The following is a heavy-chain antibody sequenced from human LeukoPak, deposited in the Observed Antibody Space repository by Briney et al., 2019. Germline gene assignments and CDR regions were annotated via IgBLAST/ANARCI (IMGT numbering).Heavy chain of an antibody. V-gene: IGHV3-53*04. Sequence: PGGSLRLSCAASGFTFSNYAMSWVRQAPGKGLEWVSVIYSGGSTYYADSVKGRFTISRHNSKNTLYLQMNSLRAEDTAVYYCARDGCSSTSCYQNYYYGMDVWGQGTTVTVS. CDR2: IYSGGST. CDR1: GFTFSNYA. J-gene: IGHJ6*02. D-gene: IGHD2-2*01. CDR3: ARDGCSSTSCYQNYYYGMDV.